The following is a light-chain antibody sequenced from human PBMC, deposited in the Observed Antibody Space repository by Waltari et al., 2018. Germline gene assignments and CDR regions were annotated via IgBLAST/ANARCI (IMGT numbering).Light chain of an antibody. CDR3: GTWDSSLSAGV. V-gene: IGLV1-51*01. J-gene: IGLJ2*01. CDR2: DNN. Sequence: QSVLTQPPSVSAAPRQKVTISCSGSSSNIGNNYVSWYQQLPGTAPKLHIYDNNKRPSGIPDRFSGSKYGTSATLGITGLQTGDEADYYCGTWDSSLSAGVFGGGTKLTVL. CDR1: SSNIGNNY.